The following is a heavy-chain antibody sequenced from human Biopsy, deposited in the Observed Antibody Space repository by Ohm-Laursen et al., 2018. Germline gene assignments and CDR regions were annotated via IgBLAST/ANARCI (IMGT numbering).Heavy chain of an antibody. D-gene: IGHD2-2*01. Sequence: PGTLSLTCNVSGGSLSLSYWSWIRQPPGKGLEWIGYIYSSWGTDYNPSLKSRVTISLDTSKNQFSLTLTSVTVADTAIYYCARRPYTRDNWFDPWGQGTLVTVSS. CDR1: GGSLSLSY. V-gene: IGHV4-4*08. J-gene: IGHJ5*02. CDR3: ARRPYTRDNWFDP. CDR2: IYSSWGT.